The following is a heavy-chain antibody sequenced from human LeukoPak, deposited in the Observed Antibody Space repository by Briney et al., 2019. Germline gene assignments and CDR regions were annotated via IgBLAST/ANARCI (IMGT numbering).Heavy chain of an antibody. CDR1: GFTFSDYY. J-gene: IGHJ3*02. D-gene: IGHD3-10*01. V-gene: IGHV3-66*01. Sequence: GGSLRLSCAASGFTFSDYYMSWIRQAPGKGLEWVSVIYSGGSTYYADSVKGRFTISRDNSKNTLYLQMNSLRAEDTAVYYCARDPYYADIWGQGTMVTVSS. CDR2: IYSGGST. CDR3: ARDPYYADI.